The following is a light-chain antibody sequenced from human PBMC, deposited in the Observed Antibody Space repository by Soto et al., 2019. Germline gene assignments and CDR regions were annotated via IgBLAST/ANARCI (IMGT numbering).Light chain of an antibody. CDR3: AAWDDSLSGHVV. CDR2: RNN. J-gene: IGLJ2*01. V-gene: IGLV1-47*01. Sequence: QPVLTQPPSASGTTGQRVTISCSGSSSNIGSNYVYWYQQLPGTAPKLLIYRNNQRPSGVPDRFSGSKSGTSASLAISGLRSEDEADYYCAAWDDSLSGHVVFGGGTKLTVL. CDR1: SSNIGSNY.